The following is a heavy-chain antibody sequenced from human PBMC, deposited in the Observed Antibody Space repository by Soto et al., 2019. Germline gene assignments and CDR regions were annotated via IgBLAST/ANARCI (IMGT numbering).Heavy chain of an antibody. J-gene: IGHJ4*02. CDR2: ISYDGSNK. Sequence: QVQLVESGGGVVQPGRSLRLSCAASGFTFSSYAMHWVRQAPGKGLEWVAVISYDGSNKYYAGSVKGRFTISRDNSKNTLYLQMNSLRAEDTAVYYCARDFDSSGWLDYWGQGTLVTVSS. D-gene: IGHD6-19*01. CDR3: ARDFDSSGWLDY. V-gene: IGHV3-30-3*01. CDR1: GFTFSSYA.